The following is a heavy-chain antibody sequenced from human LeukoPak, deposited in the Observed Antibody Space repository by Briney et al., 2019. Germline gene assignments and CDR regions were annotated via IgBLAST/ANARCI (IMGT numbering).Heavy chain of an antibody. V-gene: IGHV1-18*01. CDR1: GYTFRDHG. Sequence: ASVKVSCKASGYTFRDHGFSWVRQAPGQGREWMGWISAYNGNSKYAQKFQDRVSMTTQTSTNTAYMEMRSLKFDDTAVYYCARVSSASWYLIDYWGQGTLVTVSS. D-gene: IGHD6-13*01. CDR2: ISAYNGNS. J-gene: IGHJ4*02. CDR3: ARVSSASWYLIDY.